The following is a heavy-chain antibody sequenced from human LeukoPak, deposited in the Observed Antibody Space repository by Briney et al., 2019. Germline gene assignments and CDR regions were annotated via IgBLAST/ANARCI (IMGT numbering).Heavy chain of an antibody. CDR1: EFTFSSYS. CDR2: ITNSGNSK. CDR3: ARGARLLWPDKTSDAFDI. V-gene: IGHV3-48*01. D-gene: IGHD3-10*01. Sequence: GGSLRLSCAASEFTFSSYSMNWVRQAPGKGLEWVSYITNSGNSKSYADSVKGRFTISRDNTKNSLCLQMNGLRAEDTAVYYCARGARLLWPDKTSDAFDIWGQGTMVTVSS. J-gene: IGHJ3*02.